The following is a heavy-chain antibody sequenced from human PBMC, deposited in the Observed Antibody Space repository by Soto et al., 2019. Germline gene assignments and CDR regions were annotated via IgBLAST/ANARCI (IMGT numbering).Heavy chain of an antibody. V-gene: IGHV1-2*02. D-gene: IGHD6-19*01. CDR1: GYTFTGYY. CDR3: ARDLGKQWLAPFYYYGMDV. J-gene: IGHJ6*02. Sequence: ASVKVSCKASGYTFTGYYIHWVRQAPGQGLEWMGWINPNSGGTNYAQKFQGRVTMTRDTSISTAYMELSRLRSDDTAVYYCARDLGKQWLAPFYYYGMDVWGQWTTVTVSS. CDR2: INPNSGGT.